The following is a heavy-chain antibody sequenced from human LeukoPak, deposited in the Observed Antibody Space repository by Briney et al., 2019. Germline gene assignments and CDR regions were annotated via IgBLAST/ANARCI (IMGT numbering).Heavy chain of an antibody. D-gene: IGHD1-26*01. J-gene: IGHJ4*02. CDR1: GGSISSYY. CDR2: IYYSGST. Sequence: SETLSLTCTVSGGSISSYYWSWIRQPPGKGLEWIGYIYYSGSTNYNPSLKSRVTISVDTSKNQFSLKLSSVTAADTAVYYCARSRTSFGGSPSWGQGTLVTVSS. V-gene: IGHV4-59*01. CDR3: ARSRTSFGGSPS.